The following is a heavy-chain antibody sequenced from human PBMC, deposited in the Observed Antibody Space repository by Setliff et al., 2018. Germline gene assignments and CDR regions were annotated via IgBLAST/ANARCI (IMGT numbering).Heavy chain of an antibody. J-gene: IGHJ3*01. V-gene: IGHV4-30-4*01. CDR3: ARALAYLRGSTFGPDAFDF. Sequence: SETLSLTCSVSGNSINNGDYYWNWIRQSPGKGLEWIGVISDSRNTHYNPSLKSRTTISVDTSKNQFSLRLTSVTAADTAVYFCARALAYLRGSTFGPDAFDFWGQGTMVTVSS. D-gene: IGHD3-16*01. CDR1: GNSINNGDYY. CDR2: ISDSRNT.